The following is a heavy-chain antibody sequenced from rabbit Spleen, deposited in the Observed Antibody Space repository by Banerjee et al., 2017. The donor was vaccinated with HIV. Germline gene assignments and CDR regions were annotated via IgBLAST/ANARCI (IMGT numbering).Heavy chain of an antibody. CDR2: IDPVFGIT. CDR1: GFTLSSYY. Sequence: QLEESAGGLVQPGGSLKLSCKASGFTLSSYYMNWVRQAPGKGLEWIGYIDPVFGITYYANWVNGRFSISRENAQNTVFLQMTSLTAADMATYFCARDGAGGSYFDLWGPGTLVTVS. D-gene: IGHD8-1*01. J-gene: IGHJ4*01. V-gene: IGHV1S7*01. CDR3: ARDGAGGSYFDL.